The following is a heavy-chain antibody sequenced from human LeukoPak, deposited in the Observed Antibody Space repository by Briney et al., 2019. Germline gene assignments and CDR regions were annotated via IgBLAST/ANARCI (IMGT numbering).Heavy chain of an antibody. CDR3: ARGGHDGTYYLSY. CDR1: GFTFSSYW. D-gene: IGHD1-26*01. CDR2: ISSSGSYI. V-gene: IGHV3-21*01. Sequence: PGGSLRLSCAASGFTFSSYWMSWVRQTPGRGLEWVSSISSSGSYIYYADSVKGRFTVSRDNAKNSLSLQMNSLRAEDTAVYYCARGGHDGTYYLSYWGQGTLVTVSS. J-gene: IGHJ4*02.